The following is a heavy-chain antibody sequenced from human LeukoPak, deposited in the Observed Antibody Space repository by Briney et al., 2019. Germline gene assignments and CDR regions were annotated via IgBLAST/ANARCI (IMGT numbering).Heavy chain of an antibody. CDR2: ISSSGRTM. CDR1: GFTFRSYW. J-gene: IGHJ6*04. CDR3: AELGITMIGGV. V-gene: IGHV3-48*04. Sequence: GGSLRLSCAASGFTFRSYWMSWVRQAPGKGLEWVSYISSSGRTMYYADSVKGRFTVSRDNAKNSLYLQMNSLRAEDTAVYYCAELGITMIGGVWGKGTTVTISS. D-gene: IGHD3-10*02.